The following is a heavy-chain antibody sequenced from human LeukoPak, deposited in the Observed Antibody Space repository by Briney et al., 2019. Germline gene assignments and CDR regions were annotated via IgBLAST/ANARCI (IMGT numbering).Heavy chain of an antibody. J-gene: IGHJ5*02. CDR3: ARHVDTNWFDP. CDR2: THYSGNT. CDR1: GGSISSSSYY. Sequence: SETQSLTCTVSGGSISSSSYYWGWIRQPPGKGLEWIGYTHYSGNTNYNPSLKSRVTMSVDTSKNQFSLKLSSVTAADTAVYYCARHVDTNWFDPWGQGTLVTVSS. V-gene: IGHV4-61*05. D-gene: IGHD3-10*02.